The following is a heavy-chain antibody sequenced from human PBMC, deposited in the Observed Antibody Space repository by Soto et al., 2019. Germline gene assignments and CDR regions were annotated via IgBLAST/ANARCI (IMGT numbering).Heavy chain of an antibody. Sequence: VQLVESGGGLVQPGGSLRLSCAASGFSFSDHYMDWVRQAPGKGLEWVSYISESGSSIFYADSVKGRFTVSRDSARKSLYLHMSSLRVEDTAVYYCARDTAFINSGFFDAWGQGTPVTVSS. CDR1: GFSFSDHY. J-gene: IGHJ5*02. CDR3: ARDTAFINSGFFDA. V-gene: IGHV3-11*01. CDR2: ISESGSSI. D-gene: IGHD3-22*01.